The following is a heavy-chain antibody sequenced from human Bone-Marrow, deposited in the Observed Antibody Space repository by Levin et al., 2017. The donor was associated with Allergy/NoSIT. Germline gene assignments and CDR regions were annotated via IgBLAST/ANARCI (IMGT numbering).Heavy chain of an antibody. V-gene: IGHV3-30-3*01. D-gene: IGHD2-2*01. J-gene: IGHJ4*02. CDR3: ARDIVVVPAAIKEGGGFDY. CDR1: GFTFSSYA. CDR2: ISYDGSNK. Sequence: GGSLRLSCAASGFTFSSYAMHWVRQAPGKGLEWVAVISYDGSNKYYADSVKGRFTISRDNSKNTLYLQMNSLRAEDTAVYYCARDIVVVPAAIKEGGGFDYWGQGTLVTVSS.